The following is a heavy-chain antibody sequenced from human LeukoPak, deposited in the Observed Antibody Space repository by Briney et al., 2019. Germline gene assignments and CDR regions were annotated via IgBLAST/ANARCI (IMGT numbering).Heavy chain of an antibody. V-gene: IGHV3-66*01. CDR1: GFTVSSNY. Sequence: GGSLRLSCAASGFTVSSNYMSWVRQAPGKGLEWVSVIYSGGSTYYADSVKGRFTISRDNSKNTLYLQMNSLRAEDTAVYYCARAASVAGTYALNHWGQGTLVTVSS. D-gene: IGHD6-19*01. CDR3: ARAASVAGTYALNH. J-gene: IGHJ4*02. CDR2: IYSGGST.